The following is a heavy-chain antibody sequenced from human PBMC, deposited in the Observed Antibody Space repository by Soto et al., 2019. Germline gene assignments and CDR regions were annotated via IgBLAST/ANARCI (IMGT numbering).Heavy chain of an antibody. J-gene: IGHJ4*02. V-gene: IGHV4-34*01. CDR2: INHSGST. Sequence: PSETLSLTCAVYGGSLSGYYWSWIRQPPGKGLEWIGEINHSGSTNYNPSLKSRVTISVDKSKNQVSLKVRSVTAADTAVYYCARGSGWNYVPDFDYWGQGTLVTVSS. CDR3: ARGSGWNYVPDFDY. CDR1: GGSLSGYY. D-gene: IGHD1-7*01.